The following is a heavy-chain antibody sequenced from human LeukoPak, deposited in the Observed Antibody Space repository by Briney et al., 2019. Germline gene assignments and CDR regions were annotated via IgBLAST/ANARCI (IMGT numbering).Heavy chain of an antibody. CDR1: GGSIRRYY. J-gene: IGHJ6*02. D-gene: IGHD6-13*01. CDR2: IYYSGST. CDR3: ARDLYMAAAQAYYGMDV. V-gene: IGHV4-59*01. Sequence: SETLSLTCTVSGGSIRRYYWSWIRQPPGKGLEWVGYIYYSGSTNYNPSLKSRVTISVDTSKNQFSLKLSSVTAADTAVYYCARDLYMAAAQAYYGMDVWGQGTTVTVSS.